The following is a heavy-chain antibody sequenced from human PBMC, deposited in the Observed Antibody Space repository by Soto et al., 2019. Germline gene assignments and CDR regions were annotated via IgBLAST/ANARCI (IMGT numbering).Heavy chain of an antibody. Sequence: GASVKVSCKASGYSFKDHYMHWVRQAPGRGLEWVGIINPSGEHTNYVQQFRGRVAMTRDTSTSTAYMELRSLRSEDTAVYFCARISCKGGSCYFDFDHWGQGTLVTVSS. J-gene: IGHJ4*02. V-gene: IGHV1-46*02. D-gene: IGHD2-15*01. CDR1: GYSFKDHY. CDR3: ARISCKGGSCYFDFDH. CDR2: INPSGEHT.